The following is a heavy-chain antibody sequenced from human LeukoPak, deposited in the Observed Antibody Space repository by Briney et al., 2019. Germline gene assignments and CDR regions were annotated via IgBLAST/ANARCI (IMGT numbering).Heavy chain of an antibody. CDR1: GGTFSSYA. CDR2: IIPIFGTA. CDR3: ARSCSDCSSTSCYTHWYFDL. D-gene: IGHD2-2*02. J-gene: IGHJ2*01. Sequence: SVKVSCKASGGTFSSYAISWVRQAPGQGLEWMGGIIPIFGTANYAQKFQGRVTLTTDESTSTAYMELSSLRSEDTAVYYCARSCSDCSSTSCYTHWYFDLWGRGTLVTVSS. V-gene: IGHV1-69*05.